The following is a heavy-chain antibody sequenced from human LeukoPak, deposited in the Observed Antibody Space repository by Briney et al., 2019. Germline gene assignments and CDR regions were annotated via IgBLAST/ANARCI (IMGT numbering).Heavy chain of an antibody. CDR2: ISYDGSNK. CDR3: AREIAAAGTWM. V-gene: IGHV3-30*03. J-gene: IGHJ3*01. D-gene: IGHD6-13*01. Sequence: GRSLRLSCAASGFTFSSYGMHWVRQAPGKGLEWAAVISYDGSNKYYADSVKGRFTISRDNSKNTLYLQMNSLRAEDTAVYYCAREIAAAGTWMGGQGTMVTVSS. CDR1: GFTFSSYG.